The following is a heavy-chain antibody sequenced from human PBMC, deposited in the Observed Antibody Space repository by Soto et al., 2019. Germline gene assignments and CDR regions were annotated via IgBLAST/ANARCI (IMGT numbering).Heavy chain of an antibody. CDR3: ASYGSGRYPRFDP. CDR2: LYNTGST. CDR1: GGSVSSGSYY. Sequence: SETLSLTCTVSGGSVSSGSYYWSWIRQSPGKGLEWIGYLYNTGSTIYNPSLKSRVTISVDTSKNQFSLKLSSVTAADTAVYYCASYGSGRYPRFDPWGQGTLVTVSS. D-gene: IGHD3-10*01. J-gene: IGHJ5*02. V-gene: IGHV4-61*01.